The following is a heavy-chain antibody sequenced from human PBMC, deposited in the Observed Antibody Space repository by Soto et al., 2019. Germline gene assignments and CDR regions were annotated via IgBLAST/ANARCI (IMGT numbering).Heavy chain of an antibody. Sequence: GASVKVSCKASGGTFSSYAISWVRQAPGQGLEWMGGIIPIFGTANYAQKFQGRVTITADKSTSTAYMELSSLRSEDTAVYYCARVQVAGTSGWFDPWGQGTLVTVSS. J-gene: IGHJ5*02. V-gene: IGHV1-69*06. CDR3: ARVQVAGTSGWFDP. D-gene: IGHD6-19*01. CDR2: IIPIFGTA. CDR1: GGTFSSYA.